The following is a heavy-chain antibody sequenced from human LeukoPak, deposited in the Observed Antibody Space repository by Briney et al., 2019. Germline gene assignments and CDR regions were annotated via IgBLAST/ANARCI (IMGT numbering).Heavy chain of an antibody. V-gene: IGHV3-21*01. CDR2: IYFTGNHI. D-gene: IGHD3-3*02. Sequence: GGSLRLSRAVSGFTFSRYWMNWVRPAPGKGLEWVSSIYFTGNHISYADSVKGRFTISRDNANNSVYLQMNGLRAEDTAVYYCAREFSTVGNFDYWGQGTLVTVSS. CDR1: GFTFSRYW. J-gene: IGHJ4*02. CDR3: AREFSTVGNFDY.